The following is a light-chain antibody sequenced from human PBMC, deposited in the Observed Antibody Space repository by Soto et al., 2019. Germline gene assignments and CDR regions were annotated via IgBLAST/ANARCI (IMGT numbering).Light chain of an antibody. CDR1: ESVGRH. Sequence: EVVVTQSPATLSVSPGERATLSCRASESVGRHLAWYQQRPGQAPRLLIYDASNRATGIPARFSGSGSGTDFTLTISSLEPEDFAVYYCQQRSNWPLTFGQGTRLEIK. CDR3: QQRSNWPLT. V-gene: IGKV3-11*01. J-gene: IGKJ5*01. CDR2: DAS.